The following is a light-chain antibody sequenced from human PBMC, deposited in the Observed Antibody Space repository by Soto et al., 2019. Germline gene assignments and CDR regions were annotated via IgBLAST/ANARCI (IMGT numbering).Light chain of an antibody. Sequence: EIVLTQSPATLSLSPGERATLSCRASQSVSIYLTWYQQKPGQAPRLLIYDASKRATGIPARFSGSGSGTDFTLTISSPESEDFAVYYCQQRSNWPLTFGGGTKVEIK. J-gene: IGKJ4*01. CDR1: QSVSIY. V-gene: IGKV3-11*01. CDR2: DAS. CDR3: QQRSNWPLT.